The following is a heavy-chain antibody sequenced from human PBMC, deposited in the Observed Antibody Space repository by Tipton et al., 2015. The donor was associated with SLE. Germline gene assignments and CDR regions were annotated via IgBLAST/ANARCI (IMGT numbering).Heavy chain of an antibody. D-gene: IGHD3-10*01. J-gene: IGHJ4*02. CDR1: GGSFSAYY. V-gene: IGHV4-34*01. CDR2: INHSGST. CDR3: ARGYYGSGSSGY. Sequence: TLSLTCAVYGGSFSAYYWSWIRQPPGKGLEWIGEINHSGSTNYNPSLKSRVTISVDTSKNQFSLKLSSVTAADTAVYYCARGYYGSGSSGYWGQGTLVTVSS.